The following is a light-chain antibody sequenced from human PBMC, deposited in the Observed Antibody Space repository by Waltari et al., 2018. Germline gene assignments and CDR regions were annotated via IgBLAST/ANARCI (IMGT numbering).Light chain of an antibody. V-gene: IGKV1-33*01. Sequence: EIQMTQSPSPLSTSVVDRVTITCQPSQDISNYLNCHQQKPGTAPKLLIYAASNLETGVPSRFSGSGSGTNFTFTISSLQPEDIATYYCQQHDNLPLAFGGGTKVEIK. CDR2: AAS. CDR3: QQHDNLPLA. CDR1: QDISNY. J-gene: IGKJ4*01.